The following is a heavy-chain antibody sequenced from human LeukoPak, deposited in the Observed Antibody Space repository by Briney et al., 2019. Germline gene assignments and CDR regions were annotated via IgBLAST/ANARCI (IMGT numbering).Heavy chain of an antibody. Sequence: SETLSLTCAVYGGSFSGYYWSWIRQPPGKGLEWIGEINHSGSTNYNPSLKSRVTISVDTSKNQFSLKLSSVTAADTAVYYRAERKTDCSGGSCPLDYWGQGTLVTVSS. CDR2: INHSGST. V-gene: IGHV4-34*01. D-gene: IGHD2-15*01. CDR3: AERKTDCSGGSCPLDY. CDR1: GGSFSGYY. J-gene: IGHJ4*02.